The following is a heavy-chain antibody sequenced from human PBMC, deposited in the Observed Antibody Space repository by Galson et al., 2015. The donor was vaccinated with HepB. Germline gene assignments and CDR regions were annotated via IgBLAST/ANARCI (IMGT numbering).Heavy chain of an antibody. Sequence: SLRLSCAASGFTFSINGMYWVRQAPGKGLEGVAFISYDGSYRYYAESVKGRFTISRDTSKSTVYLEMNSLRAEDTAVYYCARRGAEGYFDYWGQGTLVTVSS. D-gene: IGHD1-14*01. CDR2: ISYDGSYR. V-gene: IGHV3-33*01. CDR1: GFTFSING. CDR3: ARRGAEGYFDY. J-gene: IGHJ4*02.